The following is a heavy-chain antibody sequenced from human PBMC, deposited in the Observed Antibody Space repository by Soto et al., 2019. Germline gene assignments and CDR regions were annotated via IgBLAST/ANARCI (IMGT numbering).Heavy chain of an antibody. J-gene: IGHJ3*02. D-gene: IGHD3-22*01. CDR3: ARAEEYYDSSGYDAFDI. CDR1: GFTFSSYS. Sequence: GGSLRLSCAASGFTFSSYSMNWVRQAPGKGLEWVSSISSSSSYIYYADSVKGRFTIPRDNAKNSLYLQMNSLRAEDTAVYYCARAEEYYDSSGYDAFDIWGQGTMVTVSS. CDR2: ISSSSSYI. V-gene: IGHV3-21*01.